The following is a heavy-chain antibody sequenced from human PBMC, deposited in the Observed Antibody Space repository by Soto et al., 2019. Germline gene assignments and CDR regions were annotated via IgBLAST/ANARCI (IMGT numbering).Heavy chain of an antibody. V-gene: IGHV3-73*01. CDR3: TTLSITIFGVVLMDV. D-gene: IGHD3-3*01. CDR1: GLTFSDAA. J-gene: IGHJ6*02. Sequence: GGSLRLSCVASGLTFSDAAMHWVRQASGKGLEWVGRIRSKTSNDTTDYAAPGKGRFAISRDDSKNTAYLQMNSLKAEDTAVYYCTTLSITIFGVVLMDVWGQGTTVTVSS. CDR2: IRSKTSNDTT.